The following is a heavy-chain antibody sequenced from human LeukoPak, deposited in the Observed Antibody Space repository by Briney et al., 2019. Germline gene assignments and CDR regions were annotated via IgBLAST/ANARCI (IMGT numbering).Heavy chain of an antibody. CDR1: GYTFTGYY. CDR3: ARVTYYYDSSGYLSGRRYYFDH. CDR2: INPNSGGT. D-gene: IGHD3-22*01. Sequence: ASVKVSCKASGYTFTGYYMHWVRQAPAQGLEWVGWINPNSGGTNYAQKFQGRVTMTGNTSISAAYMEMSRLRSDDTAVYYCARVTYYYDSSGYLSGRRYYFDHWGQGTLVTVSS. V-gene: IGHV1-2*02. J-gene: IGHJ4*02.